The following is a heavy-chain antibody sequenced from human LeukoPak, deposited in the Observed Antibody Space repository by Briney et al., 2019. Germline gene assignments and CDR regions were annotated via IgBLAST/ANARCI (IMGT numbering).Heavy chain of an antibody. CDR2: ANPYNGNT. Sequence: ASVTVSCQTSGYSFKSSSINWVRQAPGQGLEWMGWANPYNGNTKYAPKFQGRVTMTTDASTSTAYMELRSLRSDDTAVYYCARETLLLWFGERGVFDYWGQGTLVTVSS. CDR3: ARETLLLWFGERGVFDY. D-gene: IGHD3-10*01. V-gene: IGHV1-18*01. J-gene: IGHJ4*02. CDR1: GYSFKSSS.